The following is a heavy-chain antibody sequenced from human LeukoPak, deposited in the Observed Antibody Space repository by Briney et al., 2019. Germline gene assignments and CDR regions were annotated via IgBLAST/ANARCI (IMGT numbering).Heavy chain of an antibody. CDR2: INHSGST. Sequence: PSETLSLTCAVYGGSFSGYYWSWIRQPPGKGLEWIGEINHSGSTNYNPSLKSRVTISVDTSKNQFSLKLSSVTAADTAMYYCARVTYGDHLDYWGQGTLVTVSS. V-gene: IGHV4-34*01. CDR3: ARVTYGDHLDY. D-gene: IGHD4-17*01. CDR1: GGSFSGYY. J-gene: IGHJ4*02.